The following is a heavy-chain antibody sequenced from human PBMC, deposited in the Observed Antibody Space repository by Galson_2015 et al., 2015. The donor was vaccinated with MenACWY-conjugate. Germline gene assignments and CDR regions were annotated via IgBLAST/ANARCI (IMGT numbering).Heavy chain of an antibody. J-gene: IGHJ4*02. CDR1: GFTFGDYA. D-gene: IGHD5-12*01. CDR2: IRSNTYGGSA. Sequence: LRLSCAASGFTFGDYAMSWLRQAPGQGPEWVGLIRSNTYGGSAQYAASVQGRFAISRDDSNGIAFLQMNSLKTEDTAVYYCARLYYDSYTRTQYVFFDYWSQGTLVSVPS. CDR3: ARLYYDSYTRTQYVFFDY. V-gene: IGHV3-49*03.